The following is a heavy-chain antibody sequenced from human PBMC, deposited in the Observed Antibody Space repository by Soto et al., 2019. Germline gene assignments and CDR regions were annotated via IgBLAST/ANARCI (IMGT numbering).Heavy chain of an antibody. CDR3: ARYDYGSGNDYNIDY. J-gene: IGHJ4*02. D-gene: IGHD3-10*01. CDR1: CGSISNYY. CDR2: IHHSGST. V-gene: IGHV4-4*02. Sequence: PSETLSLTCPFSCGSISNYYWSWVLHPPGKGLEWIGEIHHSGSTNYNPSLKSRVTISVEKSKNQFSLKLSSVTAADTAVYYCARYDYGSGNDYNIDYWGQGILVTVSS.